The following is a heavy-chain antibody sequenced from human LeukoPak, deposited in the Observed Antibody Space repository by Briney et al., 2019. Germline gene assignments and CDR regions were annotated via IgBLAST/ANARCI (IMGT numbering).Heavy chain of an antibody. Sequence: ASVKVSCKASGYTFTSYAVHWVRQAPGQRLEWMGWINAGNGNTKYSQKFQGRVTITRDTSASTAYMELSSLRSEDTAVYYCARDVRAYSSSCPGDYWGQGTLVTVSS. V-gene: IGHV1-3*01. D-gene: IGHD6-13*01. J-gene: IGHJ4*02. CDR3: ARDVRAYSSSCPGDY. CDR1: GYTFTSYA. CDR2: INAGNGNT.